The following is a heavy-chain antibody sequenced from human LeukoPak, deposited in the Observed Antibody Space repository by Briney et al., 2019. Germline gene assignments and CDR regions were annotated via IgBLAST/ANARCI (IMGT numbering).Heavy chain of an antibody. CDR2: INPSNSDT. D-gene: IGHD3-3*01. V-gene: IGHV5-51*01. J-gene: IGHJ4*02. CDR1: GYSFTSYW. Sequence: GESLKISCRGFGYSFTSYWIAWVRQMPGKGLEWMGLINPSNSDTKYSPSFQGQVTISADKSITTAYLQWSNLKASDTATYYCARRYTIFGVITIDYWGQGTLVTVSS. CDR3: ARRYTIFGVITIDY.